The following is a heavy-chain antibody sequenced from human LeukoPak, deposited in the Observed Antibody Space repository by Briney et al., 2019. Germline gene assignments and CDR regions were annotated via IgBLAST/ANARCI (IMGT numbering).Heavy chain of an antibody. CDR2: ISSSSNYI. Sequence: PGGSLRLSCAASGFTFSSYNMNWVRQAPGKGLEWASSISSSSNYIYYADSVKGRFTISRDNAKNSLYLQMNSLRAEDTAVYYCARGNSAYDYWGQGTLVTVSS. CDR1: GFTFSSYN. V-gene: IGHV3-21*01. CDR3: ARGNSAYDY. J-gene: IGHJ4*02. D-gene: IGHD5-12*01.